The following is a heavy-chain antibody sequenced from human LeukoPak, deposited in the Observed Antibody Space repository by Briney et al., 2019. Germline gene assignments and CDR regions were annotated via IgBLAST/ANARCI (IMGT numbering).Heavy chain of an antibody. CDR3: ARGRKEPDNWFDP. J-gene: IGHJ5*02. CDR1: GYTFTSYD. V-gene: IGHV1-8*01. CDR2: MNPNSGNT. D-gene: IGHD1-26*01. Sequence: ASVKVSCKASGYTFTSYDINWVRQATGQGLEWMGWMNPNSGNTGYAQKFQGRVTTTRNTSISTAYMELSSLRSEDTGVYYCARGRKEPDNWFDPWGQGNLVTVSS.